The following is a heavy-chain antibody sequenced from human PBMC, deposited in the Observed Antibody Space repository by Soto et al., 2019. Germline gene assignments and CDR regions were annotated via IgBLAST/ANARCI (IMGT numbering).Heavy chain of an antibody. CDR3: ASLYYYDSSGYSRGGNDDFDI. J-gene: IGHJ3*02. CDR1: GYLFSTYW. D-gene: IGHD3-22*01. V-gene: IGHV5-51*01. Sequence: ESLKISCQGSGYLFSTYWITWVRQMPGKGLEWMGIIYPGDSDTRYSPSFQGQVTISADKSISTAYLQWSSLKASDTAMYYCASLYYYDSSGYSRGGNDDFDIWGQGTMVTV. CDR2: IYPGDSDT.